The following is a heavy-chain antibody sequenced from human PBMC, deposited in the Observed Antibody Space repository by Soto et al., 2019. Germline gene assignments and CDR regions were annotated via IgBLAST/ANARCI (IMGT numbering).Heavy chain of an antibody. CDR1: GYTFTSYA. CDR3: ARSSLLTVWFDP. Sequence: ASVKVSCKASGYTFTSYAMHWVRQAPGQRLEWMGWINAGNGNTKYSQKFQGRVTITRDTSASTAYMELSSLRSEDTAVYYCARSSLLTVWFDPWGQGTLVTVSS. CDR2: INAGNGNT. J-gene: IGHJ5*02. D-gene: IGHD2-8*01. V-gene: IGHV1-3*01.